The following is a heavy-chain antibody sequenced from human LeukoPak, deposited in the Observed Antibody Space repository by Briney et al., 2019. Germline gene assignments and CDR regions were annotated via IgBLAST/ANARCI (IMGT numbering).Heavy chain of an antibody. CDR1: LDSVSGEDLP. J-gene: IGHJ4*02. Sequence: SQTLSLTCVISLDSVSGEDLPWTYARQSPSRGLQWLGRTCYGCKSSNDYELSVKSRITINPDTSKNQFSLQLNSVTPEDTAVYYCIRGRNSAFAYWGQGNLVTVSS. CDR3: IRGRNSAFAY. V-gene: IGHV6-1*01. D-gene: IGHD1-14*01. CDR2: TCYGCKSSN.